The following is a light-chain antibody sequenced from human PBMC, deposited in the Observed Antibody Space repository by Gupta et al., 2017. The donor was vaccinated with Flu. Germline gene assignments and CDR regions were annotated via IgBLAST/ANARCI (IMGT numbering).Light chain of an antibody. Sequence: EIVLTQSQATLSLSQGERAILSCRASQSVSRYLAWYQQRSGQTPRLLIYDASNRATGIPASFSGSGSETDFTLTISSLEPEDVSVYYRHQRSNWLLTFGGGTKVEIK. J-gene: IGKJ4*01. CDR3: HQRSNWLLT. V-gene: IGKV3-11*01. CDR1: QSVSRY. CDR2: DAS.